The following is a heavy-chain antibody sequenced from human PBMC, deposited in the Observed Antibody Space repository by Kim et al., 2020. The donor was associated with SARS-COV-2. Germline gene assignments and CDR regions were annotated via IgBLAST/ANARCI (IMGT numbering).Heavy chain of an antibody. CDR2: IKQDGSEK. J-gene: IGHJ6*03. CDR3: ARDTGSSWYGYYMDV. D-gene: IGHD6-13*01. V-gene: IGHV3-7*01. Sequence: GGSLRLSCAASGFTFISYWMSWLRQAPGKGLEWVANIKQDGSEKYYVDSVKGRFTISRDNAKNSLYLQMNSLRAEDTAVYYCARDTGSSWYGYYMDVWGKGTTVTVSS. CDR1: GFTFISYW.